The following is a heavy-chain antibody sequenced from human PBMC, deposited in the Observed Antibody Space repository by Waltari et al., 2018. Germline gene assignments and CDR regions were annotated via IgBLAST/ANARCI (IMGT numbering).Heavy chain of an antibody. J-gene: IGHJ5*02. Sequence: QLQLQESGPGLVKPSETLSLTCSVSGASMSDTYLYWGWIRQPPGRELEWIGSISYGGTTYYNPSLESRVTILVDTSKNQFSLKVRSVTAADTAIYFCARQEAAVSKWFDPWGQGILVTVSS. CDR2: ISYGGTT. CDR1: GASMSDTYLY. D-gene: IGHD2-15*01. CDR3: ARQEAAVSKWFDP. V-gene: IGHV4-39*01.